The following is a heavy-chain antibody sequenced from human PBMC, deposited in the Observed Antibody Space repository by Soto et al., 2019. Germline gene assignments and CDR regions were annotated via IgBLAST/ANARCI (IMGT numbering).Heavy chain of an antibody. D-gene: IGHD3-3*01. Sequence: ASVKVSCKTSGFMFTSSAVQWVRQARGQRLEGIGWLVVGSGNTHYAQHFQERVTLTRDMYTGTAYMELSSLRSEDTAVYYCAAVPVLRFLKWLPAYFDYWGQGTLVTVSS. V-gene: IGHV1-58*01. CDR3: AAVPVLRFLKWLPAYFDY. CDR2: LVVGSGNT. J-gene: IGHJ4*02. CDR1: GFMFTSSA.